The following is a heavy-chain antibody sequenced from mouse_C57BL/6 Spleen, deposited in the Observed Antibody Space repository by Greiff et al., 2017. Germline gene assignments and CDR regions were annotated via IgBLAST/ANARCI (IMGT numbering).Heavy chain of an antibody. CDR3: ARFLWPGDNYFDY. Sequence: DVQLQESGGGLVQPGGSLSLSCAASGFTFTDYYMSWVRQPPGKALEWLGFIRNKANGYTTEYSASVKGRFTISRDNSQSILYLQMNALRAEDSATYYCARFLWPGDNYFDYWGQGTTLTVSS. D-gene: IGHD1-1*02. CDR2: IRNKANGYTT. V-gene: IGHV7-3*01. CDR1: GFTFTDYY. J-gene: IGHJ2*01.